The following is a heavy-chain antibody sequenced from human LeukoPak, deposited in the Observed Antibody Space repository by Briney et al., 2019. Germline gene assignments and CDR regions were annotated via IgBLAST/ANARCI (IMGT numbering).Heavy chain of an antibody. V-gene: IGHV3-20*04. J-gene: IGHJ4*02. CDR1: GFTFDDYG. CDR3: ARVGILRLGELSLYLDY. CDR2: INWNGGST. Sequence: PGGSLRLSCAASGFTFDDYGMSWVRQAPGKGLERVSGINWNGGSTGYADSVKGRFTISRDNAKNSLYLQMNSLRAEDTALYYCARVGILRLGELSLYLDYWGQGTLVTVSS. D-gene: IGHD3-16*02.